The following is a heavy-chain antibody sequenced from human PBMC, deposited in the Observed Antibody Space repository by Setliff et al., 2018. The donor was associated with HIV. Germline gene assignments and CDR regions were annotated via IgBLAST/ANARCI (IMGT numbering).Heavy chain of an antibody. V-gene: IGHV4-39*07. Sequence: SETLSLTCTVSGGSIGNYYWGWIRQPPGEGLEWIGSIDYSGNTYYSPSVKSRVTISVDTSKMQFSLRLSSVTAADTAVYYCASAPLVPNNWFDPWGQGTLVTVSS. CDR1: GGSIGNYY. CDR2: IDYSGNT. D-gene: IGHD2-2*01. J-gene: IGHJ5*02. CDR3: ASAPLVPNNWFDP.